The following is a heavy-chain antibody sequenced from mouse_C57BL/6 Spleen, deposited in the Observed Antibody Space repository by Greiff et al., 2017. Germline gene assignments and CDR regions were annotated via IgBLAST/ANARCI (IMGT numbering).Heavy chain of an antibody. V-gene: IGHV1-59*01. J-gene: IGHJ3*01. D-gene: IGHD2-4*01. CDR2: IDPSDSYT. Sequence: QVHVKQSGAELVRPGTSVKLSCKASGYTFTSYWMHWVKQRPGQGLEWIGVIDPSDSYTNYNQKFKGKATLTVDTSSSTAYMQLSSLTSEDSAVYYCASADYDYDGFAYWGQGTLVTVSA. CDR1: GYTFTSYW. CDR3: ASADYDYDGFAY.